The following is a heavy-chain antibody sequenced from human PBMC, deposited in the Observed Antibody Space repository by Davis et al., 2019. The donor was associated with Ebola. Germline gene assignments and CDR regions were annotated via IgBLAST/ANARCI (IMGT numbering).Heavy chain of an antibody. J-gene: IGHJ4*02. CDR2: IDPSDSYT. CDR1: GYSFTSYW. Sequence: GGSLRLSCKGSGYSFTSYWIGWVRQMPGKGLEWMGRIDPSDSYTNYSPSFQGHVTISADKSISTAYLQWSSLKASDTAMYYCALSNTAMVGDFDYWGQGTLVTVSS. CDR3: ALSNTAMVGDFDY. V-gene: IGHV5-10-1*01. D-gene: IGHD5-18*01.